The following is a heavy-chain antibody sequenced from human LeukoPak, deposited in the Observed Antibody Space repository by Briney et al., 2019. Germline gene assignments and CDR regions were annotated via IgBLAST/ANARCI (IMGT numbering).Heavy chain of an antibody. Sequence: PGRSLRLSCAASGFTFSSYAMHWVRQAPGKGLEWVAVISYDGSNKYYADSVKGRFTISRDNSKNTLYLQMNSLRAEDTAVYYCAKPRCSSTSCSLGYFDYWGQGALVTVSS. CDR2: ISYDGSNK. V-gene: IGHV3-30-3*02. J-gene: IGHJ4*02. D-gene: IGHD2-2*01. CDR3: AKPRCSSTSCSLGYFDY. CDR1: GFTFSSYA.